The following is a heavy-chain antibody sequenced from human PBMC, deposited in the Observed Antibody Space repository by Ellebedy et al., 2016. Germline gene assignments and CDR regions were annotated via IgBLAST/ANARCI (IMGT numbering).Heavy chain of an antibody. D-gene: IGHD3-3*01. V-gene: IGHV4-61*02. J-gene: IGHJ6*03. CDR1: GGSISSGSDY. CDR3: ARGQLSGEKYYDFWSGMGNYMDV. Sequence: SETLSLXCTVSGGSISSGSDYWSWIRQPAGKGLEWIGRIYTSGSTNYNPSLKSRVTMSVDTSKNQFSLKLSSVTAADTAVYYCARGQLSGEKYYDFWSGMGNYMDVWGKGTTVTVSS. CDR2: IYTSGST.